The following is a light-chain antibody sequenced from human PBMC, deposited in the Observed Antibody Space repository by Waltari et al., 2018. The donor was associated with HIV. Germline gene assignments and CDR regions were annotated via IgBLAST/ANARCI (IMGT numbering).Light chain of an antibody. J-gene: IGKJ2*03. V-gene: IGKV2-28*01. Sequence: DIVMTQSPLSLPVTPGEPASMYCRSSQSLMHSDGYNYLDWYLQKPGQSPQLLIYLGSNRASGVPDRFSGSGSGTDFTLKISRVEAEDVGVYHCMQGLQTPWSFGQGTKLEIK. CDR2: LGS. CDR1: QSLMHSDGYNY. CDR3: MQGLQTPWS.